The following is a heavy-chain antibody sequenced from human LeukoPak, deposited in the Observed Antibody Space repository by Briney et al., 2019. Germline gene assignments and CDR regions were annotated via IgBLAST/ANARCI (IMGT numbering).Heavy chain of an antibody. CDR1: GGSFSGYY. J-gene: IGHJ6*03. CDR2: INHSGST. CDR3: ARSKGYGLNRRPSYYYYYMDV. V-gene: IGHV4-34*01. Sequence: SETLSLTCAVYGGSFSGYYWSWIRQPPGKGLEWIGEINHSGSTNYNPSLKSRVTISVDTSKNQFSLKLSSVTAADTAVYYCARSKGYGLNRRPSYYYYYMDVWGKGTTVTVSS. D-gene: IGHD5-18*01.